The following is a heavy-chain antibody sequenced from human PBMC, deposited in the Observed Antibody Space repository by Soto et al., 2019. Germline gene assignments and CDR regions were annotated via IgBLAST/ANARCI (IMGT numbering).Heavy chain of an antibody. D-gene: IGHD6-13*01. CDR2: SYYSGST. V-gene: IGHV4-59*08. CDR3: ASGYSSSWYGKAKPYYFDY. Sequence: SETLSLTCTGSGGSISSYYWSWIRQPPGEGLEWIGYSYYSGSTNHNPSLKSRVTISVDTSKNQFSLKLSSVTAADTAVYYCASGYSSSWYGKAKPYYFDYWGQGTLVTVS. CDR1: GGSISSYY. J-gene: IGHJ4*02.